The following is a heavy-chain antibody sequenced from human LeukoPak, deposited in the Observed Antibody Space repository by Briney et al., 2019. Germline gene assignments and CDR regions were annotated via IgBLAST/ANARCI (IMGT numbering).Heavy chain of an antibody. CDR3: ASSYYDSSGYYFDY. CDR1: GGSISRGAYY. D-gene: IGHD3-22*01. CDR2: IYYSGST. J-gene: IGHJ4*02. V-gene: IGHV4-31*03. Sequence: SGTLSLTCTVSGGSISRGAYYWSWIRQHPGKGLEWIGYIYYSGSTYYNPSLKSRVTISVDMSKNQFSLKLSSVTAADTAVYYCASSYYDSSGYYFDYWGQGTLVTVSS.